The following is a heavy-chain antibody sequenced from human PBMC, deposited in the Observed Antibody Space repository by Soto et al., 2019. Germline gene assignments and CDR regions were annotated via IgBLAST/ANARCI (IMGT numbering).Heavy chain of an antibody. D-gene: IGHD4-17*01. CDR3: RWLINGASDVSDF. CDR1: GVTFSSYT. V-gene: IGHV1-69*02. J-gene: IGHJ3*01. Sequence: QVQLVQSGAEVKKPGSSVKVSCKASGVTFSSYTISWVRQAPGQGLKWMGRIIPILGITNYAQKFQGRVTIIADKSTSTVHMELSSLGSEDTAMYYSRWLINGASDVSDFWGQGTMVTVSS. CDR2: IIPILGIT.